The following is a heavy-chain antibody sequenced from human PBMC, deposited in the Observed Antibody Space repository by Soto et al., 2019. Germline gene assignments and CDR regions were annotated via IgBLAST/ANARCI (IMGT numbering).Heavy chain of an antibody. J-gene: IGHJ4*02. Sequence: GGFLRLSCAASGFNFSSYGISWVRQAPGKGLEWVSAISGSGGSTYYADSVKGRFTISRDNSKNTLNLQMNGLRAEDTAVYFCARDDARYDVLTAFYFDQWGQGTPVTVSS. V-gene: IGHV3-23*01. CDR3: ARDDARYDVLTAFYFDQ. CDR2: ISGSGGST. D-gene: IGHD3-9*01. CDR1: GFNFSSYG.